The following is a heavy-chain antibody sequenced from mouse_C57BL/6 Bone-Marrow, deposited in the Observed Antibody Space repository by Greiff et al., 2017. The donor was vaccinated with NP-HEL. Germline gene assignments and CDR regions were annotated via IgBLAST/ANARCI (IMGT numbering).Heavy chain of an antibody. V-gene: IGHV1-76*01. J-gene: IGHJ2*01. D-gene: IGHD2-1*01. Sequence: VQLQQSGAELVRPGASVKLSCKASGYTFTDYYINWVKQRPGQGLEWIARIYPGSGNTYYNEKFKGKATLTAETSSSTAYMQLSSLTSEDSAVYFCARRVYGKGFGYWGQGPTLTVSS. CDR3: ARRVYGKGFGY. CDR1: GYTFTDYY. CDR2: IYPGSGNT.